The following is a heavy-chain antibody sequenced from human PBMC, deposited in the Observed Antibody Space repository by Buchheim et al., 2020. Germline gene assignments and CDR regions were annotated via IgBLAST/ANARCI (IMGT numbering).Heavy chain of an antibody. D-gene: IGHD3-10*01. J-gene: IGHJ4*02. CDR1: GFTFSDYY. CDR2: ISSSSYT. Sequence: QVQLVESGGGLVKPGGSLRLSCAASGFTFSDYYMSWIRQAPGKGLEWVSYISSSSYTNYADSVKGRFTISRDNAKNPPYLQMNSLRAEDTAVYYCASHDITMVRGVIEVAFDYWGQGTL. CDR3: ASHDITMVRGVIEVAFDY. V-gene: IGHV3-11*06.